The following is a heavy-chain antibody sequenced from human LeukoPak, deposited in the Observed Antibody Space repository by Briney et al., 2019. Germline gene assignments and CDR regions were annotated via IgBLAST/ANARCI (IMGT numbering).Heavy chain of an antibody. V-gene: IGHV4-39*01. CDR1: GGSISSSSLY. D-gene: IGHD6-19*01. Sequence: KPSETLSLICTVSGGSISSSSLYWDWIRQAPGKGLEWIGSIDYSGRIYYNPSLKSRVTMSVDSSKNQFSPKLRSVTAADTAVYYCARGQWLARSDYWGQGTLVTVAS. J-gene: IGHJ4*02. CDR2: IDYSGRI. CDR3: ARGQWLARSDY.